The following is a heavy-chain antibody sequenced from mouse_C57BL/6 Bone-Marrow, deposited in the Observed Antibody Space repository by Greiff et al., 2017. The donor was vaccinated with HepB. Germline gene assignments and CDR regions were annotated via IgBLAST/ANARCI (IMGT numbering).Heavy chain of an antibody. CDR3: ARDLDYFDY. V-gene: IGHV5-16*01. CDR1: GFTFSDYY. Sequence: EVQLVESEGGLVQPGSSMKLSCTASGFTFSDYYMAWVRQVPEKGLEWVANINYDGSSTYYLDSLKSRFIISRDNAKNILYLQMSSLKSDDTATYYCARDLDYFDYWGQGTTLTVSS. J-gene: IGHJ2*01. CDR2: INYDGSST.